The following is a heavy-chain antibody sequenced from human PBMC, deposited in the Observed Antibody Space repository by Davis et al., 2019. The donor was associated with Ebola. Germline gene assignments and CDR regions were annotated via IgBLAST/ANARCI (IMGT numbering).Heavy chain of an antibody. D-gene: IGHD6-6*01. CDR2: IKSKTDGGTT. CDR3: ARDWGIAARRGGYYYGMDV. Sequence: GGSLRLSCAASGFTFSNAWMNWVRQAPGKGLEWVGRIKSKTDGGTTDYAAPVKGRFTVSRDNSKNTLYLQMNSLRAEDTAVYYCARDWGIAARRGGYYYGMDVWGQGTTVTVSS. J-gene: IGHJ6*02. CDR1: GFTFSNAW. V-gene: IGHV3-15*07.